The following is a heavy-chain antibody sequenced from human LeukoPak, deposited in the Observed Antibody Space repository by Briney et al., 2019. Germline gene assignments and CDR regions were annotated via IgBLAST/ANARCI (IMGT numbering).Heavy chain of an antibody. Sequence: ASVKVSCKASGYTFTSYDINWVRQATGQGLEWMGWMNPNSGNTGYAQKFQGRVTITRNTSISTAYMELSSLRSEDKAVYYCARVLGIVGATTGFNYWGQGTLVTVSS. CDR2: MNPNSGNT. D-gene: IGHD1-26*01. V-gene: IGHV1-8*03. J-gene: IGHJ4*02. CDR1: GYTFTSYD. CDR3: ARVLGIVGATTGFNY.